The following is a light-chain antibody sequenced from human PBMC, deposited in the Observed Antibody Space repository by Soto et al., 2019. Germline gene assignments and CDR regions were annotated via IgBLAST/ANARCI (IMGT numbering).Light chain of an antibody. Sequence: SVLTQPASVSGSPGQSITVSCTGTSSDVGSYNLVSWYQQHPGKAPKLMIHEGSKRPSGVSNRFSGSKSGNTASLTISGLQDEDEAYYYCCSYAGSSIWVFGGGTKLTVL. V-gene: IGLV2-23*01. CDR3: CSYAGSSIWV. CDR2: EGS. CDR1: SSDVGSYNL. J-gene: IGLJ3*02.